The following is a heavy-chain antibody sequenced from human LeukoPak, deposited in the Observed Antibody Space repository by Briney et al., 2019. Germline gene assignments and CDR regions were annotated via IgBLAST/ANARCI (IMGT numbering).Heavy chain of an antibody. D-gene: IGHD3-22*01. CDR1: GYTFTTYY. V-gene: IGHV1-69*13. CDR3: ARDQYDSSGYYPSCAFDY. J-gene: IGHJ4*02. CDR2: IIPIFGTA. Sequence: GASVKVSCKASGYTFTTYYMHWVRQAPGQGLEWMGGIIPIFGTANYAQKFQGRVTITADESTSTAYMELSSLRSEDTAVYYCARDQYDSSGYYPSCAFDYWGQGTLVTVSS.